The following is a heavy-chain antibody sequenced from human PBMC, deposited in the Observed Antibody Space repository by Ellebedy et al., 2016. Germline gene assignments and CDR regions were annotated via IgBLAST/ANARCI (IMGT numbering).Heavy chain of an antibody. CDR2: ISGSDGST. CDR3: AREGTSGTTGEFDI. J-gene: IGHJ3*02. V-gene: IGHV3-23*01. CDR1: GFIISSYA. Sequence: GESLKISXAAFGFIISSYAMSWVRQAPGKGLEWVSGISGSDGSTYYADSVKGRFTISRENAKNSFYLQMNSLRAGDTAVYYCAREGTSGTTGEFDIWGQGTMVIVSS. D-gene: IGHD1-1*01.